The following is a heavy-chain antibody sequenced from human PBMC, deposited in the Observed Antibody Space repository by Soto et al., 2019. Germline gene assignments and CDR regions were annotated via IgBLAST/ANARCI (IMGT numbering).Heavy chain of an antibody. CDR1: GGSFSGYY. CDR2: INHSGST. CDR3: ARGAVVRGRILGYYYYYGMDV. D-gene: IGHD3-16*01. V-gene: IGHV4-34*01. Sequence: QVQLQQWGAGLLKPSETLSLTCAVYGGSFSGYYWSWIRQPPGKGLEWIGEINHSGSTNYNPSLKSRVTISVDPSKNQFSLRLSSVTAADTAVYYCARGAVVRGRILGYYYYYGMDVWGQGTTVTVSS. J-gene: IGHJ6*02.